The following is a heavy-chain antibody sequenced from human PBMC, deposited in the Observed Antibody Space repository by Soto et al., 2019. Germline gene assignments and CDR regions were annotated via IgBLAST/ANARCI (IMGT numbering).Heavy chain of an antibody. CDR2: VSGSSSYI. CDR3: ARDEETRPYFYGMDV. Sequence: GGSLRLSCAASGFTFSSYSMNWVRQAPGKGLEWVSSVSGSSSYIYYADSVKGRSTISRDNAKNSLYLQMNSLRAEDSAVYYCARDEETRPYFYGMDVWGQGTSVTVSS. D-gene: IGHD6-6*01. CDR1: GFTFSSYS. V-gene: IGHV3-21*01. J-gene: IGHJ6*02.